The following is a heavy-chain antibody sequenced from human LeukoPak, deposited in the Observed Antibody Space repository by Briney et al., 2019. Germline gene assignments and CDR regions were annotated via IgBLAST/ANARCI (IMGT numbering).Heavy chain of an antibody. CDR2: ISYDGSNK. CDR3: AKDKAVPAAYYYYGMDV. J-gene: IGHJ6*02. CDR1: GFTFSSYG. D-gene: IGHD2-2*01. V-gene: IGHV3-30*18. Sequence: GGSLRLSCAASGFTFSSYGMHWVRQAPGKGLEWVAVISYDGSNKYYADSVKGRFTISRDNSKNTLYLQMNSLRAEDTAVYHCAKDKAVPAAYYYYGMDVWGQGTTVTVSS.